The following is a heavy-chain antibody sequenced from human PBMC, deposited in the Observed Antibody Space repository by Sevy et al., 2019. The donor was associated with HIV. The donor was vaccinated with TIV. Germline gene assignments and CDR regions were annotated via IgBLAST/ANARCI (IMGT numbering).Heavy chain of an antibody. Sequence: GGPLKPSCAASGFNIKTHWLFWVPRAPGKGLGWVANKNEDGITKYYLDSVKGRFTISRDNAENSVFLQMNSLRVEDTAVYYCVRALLKADSLWGQGTLVTVSS. V-gene: IGHV3-7*01. CDR1: GFNIKTHW. CDR2: KNEDGITK. J-gene: IGHJ4*02. D-gene: IGHD1-26*01. CDR3: VRALLKADSL.